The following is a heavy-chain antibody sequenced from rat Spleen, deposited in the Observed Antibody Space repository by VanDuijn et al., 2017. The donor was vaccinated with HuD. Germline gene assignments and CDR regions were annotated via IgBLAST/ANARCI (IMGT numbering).Heavy chain of an antibody. V-gene: IGHV5-25*01. Sequence: EVQLVESGGGLVQPGRSLKLSCAASGFTFSNYDMAWVRQAPTKGLEWVASISPSGGSTYYRDSVKGRFTVSRDNAKSTLYLQMDSLRSEDTATYYCAREGIAAIRIAFAYWGQGTLVTVSS. CDR3: AREGIAAIRIAFAY. D-gene: IGHD1-2*01. J-gene: IGHJ3*01. CDR2: ISPSGGST. CDR1: GFTFSNYD.